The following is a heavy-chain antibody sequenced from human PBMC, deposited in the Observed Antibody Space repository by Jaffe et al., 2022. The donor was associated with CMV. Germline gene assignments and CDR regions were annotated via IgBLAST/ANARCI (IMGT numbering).Heavy chain of an antibody. CDR3: ARGAYYYDSSGRGYFDY. V-gene: IGHV4-34*01. Sequence: QVQLQQWGAGLLKPSETLSLTCAVHGGSFSGYYYNWIRQSPGKGLEWIGEINHSGSTYYNPSLRSRVTMSVDTSKHQFSLILTSVTAADSAIYYCARGAYYYDSSGRGYFDYWGQGTLFTVSS. D-gene: IGHD3-22*01. J-gene: IGHJ4*02. CDR1: GGSFSGYY. CDR2: INHSGST.